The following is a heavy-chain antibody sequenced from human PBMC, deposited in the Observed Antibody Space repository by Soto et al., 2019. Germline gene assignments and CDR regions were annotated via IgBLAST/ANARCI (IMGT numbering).Heavy chain of an antibody. CDR3: AKDGGDIVVVVARYYFDY. Sequence: GGSLRLSCAASGFTFSSYAMSWVRQAPGKGLEWVSAISGSGGSTYYADSVKGRFTISRDNSKNTLYLQMNSLRAEDTAVYYCAKDGGDIVVVVARYYFDYWGQGTLVTVSS. J-gene: IGHJ4*02. V-gene: IGHV3-23*01. D-gene: IGHD2-15*01. CDR2: ISGSGGST. CDR1: GFTFSSYA.